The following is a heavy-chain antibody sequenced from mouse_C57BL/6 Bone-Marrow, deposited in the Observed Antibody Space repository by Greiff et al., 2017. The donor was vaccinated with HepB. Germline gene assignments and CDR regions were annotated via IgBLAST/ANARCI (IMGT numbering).Heavy chain of an antibody. CDR1: EYEFPSHD. Sequence: EVKLVESGGGLVQPGESLKLSCESNEYEFPSHDMSWVRKTPEKRLELVAAINSDGGSTYYPDTMERRIIISRDNTTKTLYLQMSSLRSEDTALYYCARLRLPGSYWYFDVWGTGTTVTVSS. D-gene: IGHD2-2*01. CDR2: INSDGGST. J-gene: IGHJ1*03. CDR3: ARLRLPGSYWYFDV. V-gene: IGHV5-2*01.